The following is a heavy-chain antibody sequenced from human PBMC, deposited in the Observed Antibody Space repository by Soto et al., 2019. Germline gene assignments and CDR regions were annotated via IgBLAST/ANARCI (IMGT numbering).Heavy chain of an antibody. CDR1: GFTFSSHS. CDR3: AREWSTSGDLDY. Sequence: QVQLVESGGGVVQPGRSLRISCAASGFTFSSHSIQWVRQAPGKGLEWVAVISYDGSIKYYADSVKGRFTISRDNSKNTAYLQMNSLRAEDTAVFYCAREWSTSGDLDYWCQGTLVIVSS. D-gene: IGHD3-10*01. V-gene: IGHV3-30-3*01. CDR2: ISYDGSIK. J-gene: IGHJ4*02.